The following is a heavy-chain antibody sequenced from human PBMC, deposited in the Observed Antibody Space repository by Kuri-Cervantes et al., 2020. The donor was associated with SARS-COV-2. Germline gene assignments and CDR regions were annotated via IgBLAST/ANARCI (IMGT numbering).Heavy chain of an antibody. D-gene: IGHD3-3*01. V-gene: IGHV3-7*01. CDR3: AREGRTVSGVVTTYHYYMDV. Sequence: GGSLRLSCAASGFTFSSYWMSWVRQAPGKGLEWVANIKQDGSEKYYVDSVKGRLTISRDNAKKLVYLQMNSLSADDTAVYYCAREGRTVSGVVTTYHYYMDVWGKGTMVTVSS. CDR1: GFTFSSYW. CDR2: IKQDGSEK. J-gene: IGHJ6*03.